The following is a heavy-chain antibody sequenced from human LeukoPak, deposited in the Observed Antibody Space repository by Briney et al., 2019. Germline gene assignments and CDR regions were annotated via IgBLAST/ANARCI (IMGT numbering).Heavy chain of an antibody. CDR2: IIPIFGTA. CDR3: AADLNYYDSSGYLDY. Sequence: SVKVSCKASGGAFSSYAIRWVREAPGQGLEWMEGIIPIFGTANYAQKFQGRVTITTDESTSTAYMELSSLRSEDTAVYYCAADLNYYDSSGYLDYWGQGTLVTVSS. J-gene: IGHJ4*02. CDR1: GGAFSSYA. D-gene: IGHD3-22*01. V-gene: IGHV1-69*05.